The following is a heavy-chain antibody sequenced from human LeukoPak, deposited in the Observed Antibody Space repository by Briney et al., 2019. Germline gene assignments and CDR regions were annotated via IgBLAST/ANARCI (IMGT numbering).Heavy chain of an antibody. CDR2: MNPNSGNT. D-gene: IGHD3-3*01. J-gene: IGHJ6*02. CDR1: GYTFSSYG. V-gene: IGHV1-8*02. CDR3: ARAAQYDFWSGYLTLYYGMDV. Sequence: ASVKVSCKASGYTFSSYGISWVRQATGQGLEWMGWMNPNSGNTGYAQKFQGRVTMTRNTSISTAYMELSSLRSEDTAVYYCARAAQYDFWSGYLTLYYGMDVWGQGTTVTVSS.